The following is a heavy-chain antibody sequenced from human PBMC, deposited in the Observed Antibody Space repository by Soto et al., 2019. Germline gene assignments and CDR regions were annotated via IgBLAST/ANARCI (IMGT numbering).Heavy chain of an antibody. CDR3: ARNQDGDYERRPFYY. V-gene: IGHV3-48*01. CDR2: ISSSSIII. J-gene: IGHJ4*02. D-gene: IGHD4-17*01. CDR1: GFTFSTCS. Sequence: EVQLVESGGGLVQPGGSLRLYCAASGFTFSTCSMSWVRQATGKGLEWVSYISSSSIIIYYADSVKGRFTSARDNAKNSLYLQMNSMRAEDTAVYYCARNQDGDYERRPFYYWGQGTLVTVSS.